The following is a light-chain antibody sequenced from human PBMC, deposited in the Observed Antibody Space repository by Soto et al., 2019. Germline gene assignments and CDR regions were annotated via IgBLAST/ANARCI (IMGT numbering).Light chain of an antibody. CDR1: QSITTW. V-gene: IGKV1-5*03. Sequence: DIQMTQSPSTLSASVGDRVTITCRASQSITTWLAWYQQKPGKAPKLLIYKAINLQSGVPSRFSGSGSGTAFTLTFSSLQTDDFGTYYCQRYNDYQYVFGQGTKLDMK. CDR2: KAI. J-gene: IGKJ2*01. CDR3: QRYNDYQYV.